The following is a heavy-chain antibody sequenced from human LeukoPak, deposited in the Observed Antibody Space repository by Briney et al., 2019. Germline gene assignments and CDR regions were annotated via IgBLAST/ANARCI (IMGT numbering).Heavy chain of an antibody. D-gene: IGHD6-13*01. CDR1: GGSISSYY. CDR3: ARESELQQDYYYYYMDV. V-gene: IGHV4-59*01. Sequence: PSETLSLTCTVSGGSISSYYWSWIRQPPGKGLEWIGYIYYSGSTNYNPSLKSRVTISVDTSKNQFSLKLSSVTAADTAVYYCARESELQQDYYYYYMDVWCKGTTVTVSS. CDR2: IYYSGST. J-gene: IGHJ6*03.